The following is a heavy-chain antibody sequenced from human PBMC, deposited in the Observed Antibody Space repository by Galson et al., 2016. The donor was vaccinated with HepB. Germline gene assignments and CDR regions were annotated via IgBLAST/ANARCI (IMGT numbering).Heavy chain of an antibody. J-gene: IGHJ6*04. CDR1: GFTVSGTY. Sequence: SLRLSCAASGFTVSGTYMSWVRQAPGKGLEWVALISDDGSKKYYADSVKGRFTISRDNFKNTLYLQRNSLRAEDTAVYYCAKRKGYGSGSIIYFYYGMDVWGKGTTVTVSS. V-gene: IGHV3-30*18. CDR3: AKRKGYGSGSIIYFYYGMDV. D-gene: IGHD3-10*01. CDR2: ISDDGSKK.